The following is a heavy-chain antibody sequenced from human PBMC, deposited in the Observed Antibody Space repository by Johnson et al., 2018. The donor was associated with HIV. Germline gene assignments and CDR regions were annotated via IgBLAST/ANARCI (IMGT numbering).Heavy chain of an antibody. V-gene: IGHV3-53*01. CDR1: GFTVSSNY. Sequence: VQLVESGGGLIQPGGSLRLSCAASGFTVSSNYMSWVRQAPGKGLEWVSVISGTGGTTYYADSVRGRFSISRDKSKDTLYLQMSSLRAEDTAVYYCAKGRGYDYDAFDIWGQGTMVTVSS. CDR2: ISGTGGTT. J-gene: IGHJ3*02. D-gene: IGHD5-12*01. CDR3: AKGRGYDYDAFDI.